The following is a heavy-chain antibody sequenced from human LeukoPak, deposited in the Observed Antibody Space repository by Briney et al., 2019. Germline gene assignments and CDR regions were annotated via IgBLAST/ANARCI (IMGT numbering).Heavy chain of an antibody. J-gene: IGHJ5*02. V-gene: IGHV4-34*01. Sequence: SETLSLTCAVYGGSFSGYFWSWIRQPPGKGLEWIGEINHSGSTNYNSSPKSRVTISVDTSKNQFSLKLSSVTAADTAVYYCAREPGYTGGYHRWGQGTLVTVSS. CDR3: AREPGYTGGYHR. D-gene: IGHD2-8*02. CDR1: GGSFSGYF. CDR2: INHSGST.